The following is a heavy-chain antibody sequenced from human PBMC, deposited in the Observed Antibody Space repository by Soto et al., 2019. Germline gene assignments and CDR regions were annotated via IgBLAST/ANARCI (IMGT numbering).Heavy chain of an antibody. CDR2: IWYDGSNK. J-gene: IGHJ4*02. CDR3: ARDFHVIGGATTD. Sequence: GGSLRLSCAESGFTFSSYGMHWVRQAPGKGLEWVAVIWYDGSNKYYADSVKGRFTISRDNSKNTLYLQMHSLRAEDTAVYYCARDFHVIGGATTDWGQGTLVTVSS. D-gene: IGHD1-26*01. CDR1: GFTFSSYG. V-gene: IGHV3-33*01.